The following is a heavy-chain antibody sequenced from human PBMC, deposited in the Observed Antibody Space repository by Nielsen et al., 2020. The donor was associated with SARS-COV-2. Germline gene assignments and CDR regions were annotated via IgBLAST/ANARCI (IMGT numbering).Heavy chain of an antibody. D-gene: IGHD6-6*01. V-gene: IGHV4-39*07. CDR2: IYTSGST. Sequence: SETLSLTCTVSGGSISSSSYYWGWIRQPPGKGLEWIGRIYTSGSTNYNPSLKSRVTISVDTSKNQFSLKLSSVTAADTAVYYCASAERLAVGYSRSIAARTRGYYYYGMDVWGQGTTVTISS. J-gene: IGHJ6*02. CDR3: ASAERLAVGYSRSIAARTRGYYYYGMDV. CDR1: GGSISSSSYY.